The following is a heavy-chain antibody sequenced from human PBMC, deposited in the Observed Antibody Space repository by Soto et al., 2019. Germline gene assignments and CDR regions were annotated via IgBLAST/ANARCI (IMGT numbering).Heavy chain of an antibody. D-gene: IGHD6-13*01. CDR2: IRGSGDST. J-gene: IGHJ4*02. CDR3: VKDLPGSSSWYWLEIFDS. CDR1: GFSFNNYA. V-gene: IGHV3-23*01. Sequence: GGSLRLSCAASGFSFNNYAMSWVRQAPGKGLEWVSVIRGSGDSTYYADSVKGRFTISRDNSNNTLFLQMNSLRVEDTAVYYCVKDLPGSSSWYWLEIFDSWGQGTLVTVSS.